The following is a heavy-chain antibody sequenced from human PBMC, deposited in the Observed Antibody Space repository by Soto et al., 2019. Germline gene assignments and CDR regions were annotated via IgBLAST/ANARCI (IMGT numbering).Heavy chain of an antibody. Sequence: EVQLVESGGGLVQPGGSLRLSCAASEFTFNVYWVHWVRQAPGKGLVWVAHMNRDGTNINYADSVKGRFTISRDHAKNALFLQMNSLRVEDTAVYYCVRDRGQPDAFDIWGQGTVVTVSA. V-gene: IGHV3-74*01. CDR3: VRDRGQPDAFDI. D-gene: IGHD1-1*01. CDR2: MNRDGTNI. CDR1: EFTFNVYW. J-gene: IGHJ3*02.